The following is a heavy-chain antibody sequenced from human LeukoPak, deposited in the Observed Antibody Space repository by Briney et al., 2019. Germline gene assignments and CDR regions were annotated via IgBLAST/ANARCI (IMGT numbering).Heavy chain of an antibody. CDR2: ISSSSSYI. Sequence: GSLRLSCAASGFTFSSYNMNWVRQAPGKGLEWVSFISSSSSYIYYADSVKGRFTISRDNAKNSLYLQMNSLRAEDTAVYYCAGGTIAAAGTSDYWGQGTLVTVSS. V-gene: IGHV3-21*01. J-gene: IGHJ4*02. CDR3: AGGTIAAAGTSDY. CDR1: GFTFSSYN. D-gene: IGHD6-13*01.